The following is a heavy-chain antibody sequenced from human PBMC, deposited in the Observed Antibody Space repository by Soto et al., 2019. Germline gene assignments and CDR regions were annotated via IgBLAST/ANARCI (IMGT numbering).Heavy chain of an antibody. Sequence: QVQLVQSGAEVKKPGASVKVSCKASGHTFAKYGITWVRQAPGQGFEWMGWISAYNGNTKYAQKFQGRVTMTTDTYTTIAYMELRSLISDDTAVYYCARSGGGNYWGNWFDPWGQGTLVTVSS. CDR3: ARSGGGNYWGNWFDP. D-gene: IGHD7-27*01. CDR1: GHTFAKYG. J-gene: IGHJ5*02. V-gene: IGHV1-18*01. CDR2: ISAYNGNT.